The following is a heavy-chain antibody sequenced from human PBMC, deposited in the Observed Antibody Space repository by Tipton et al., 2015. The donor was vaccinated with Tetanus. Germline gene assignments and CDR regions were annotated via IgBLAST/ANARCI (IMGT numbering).Heavy chain of an antibody. V-gene: IGHV4-59*08. J-gene: IGHJ5*02. CDR3: ARHPLRPISSAGLGELSGGNWFDP. Sequence: TLSLTCTVSGGSMSSNYWSWIRQPPGKGLEWIGYIYYSGSTNYNPSLKSRVTISVDTSKNQFSLKLSSVTAADTAVYYCARHPLRPISSAGLGELSGGNWFDPWGQGTLVTVSS. CDR2: IYYSGST. CDR1: GGSMSSNY. D-gene: IGHD3-16*02.